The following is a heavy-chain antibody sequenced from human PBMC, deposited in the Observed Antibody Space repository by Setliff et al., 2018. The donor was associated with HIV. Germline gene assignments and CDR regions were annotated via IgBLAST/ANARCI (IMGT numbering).Heavy chain of an antibody. CDR2: ISGSGSVI. CDR1: GFTFGDDY. CDR3: ARVMEDCINGNCYVFDY. J-gene: IGHJ4*02. D-gene: IGHD2-15*01. V-gene: IGHV3-11*01. Sequence: GGSLRLSCAASGFTFGDDYMSWIRQIPGKGLEWVSYISGSGSVIFYADSVKGRFTISRDIAKNSLYLQMNSLRAEDTAVYYCARVMEDCINGNCYVFDYWGQGTLVTVSS.